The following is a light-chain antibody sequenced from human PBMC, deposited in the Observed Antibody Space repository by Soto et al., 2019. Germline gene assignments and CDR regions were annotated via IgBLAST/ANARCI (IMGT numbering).Light chain of an antibody. CDR3: LLSYNGNYV. CDR1: TGAVTNGHY. CDR2: DTT. Sequence: QAVVTQEPSLTVSPGWTVTLTCGSSTGAVTNGHYPYWFQQKPGQAPRTLIYDTTNRHSWTPARFSGSLLGGKAALTLSGEQPEDEAEYYCLLSYNGNYVFGTGTKVTV. V-gene: IGLV7-46*01. J-gene: IGLJ1*01.